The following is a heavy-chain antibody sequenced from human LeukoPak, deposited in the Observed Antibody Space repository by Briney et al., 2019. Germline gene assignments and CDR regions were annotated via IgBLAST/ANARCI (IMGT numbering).Heavy chain of an antibody. V-gene: IGHV1-69*13. Sequence: SVKVSCKASGGTFSSYAISWVRQAPGQGLEWMGGIIPIFGTANYAQKFQGRVTITADGSTSTAYMELSSLRSEDTAVYYCARDDLNSSGWFIRFDPWGQGTLVTVSS. CDR3: ARDDLNSSGWFIRFDP. D-gene: IGHD6-19*01. CDR2: IIPIFGTA. J-gene: IGHJ5*02. CDR1: GGTFSSYA.